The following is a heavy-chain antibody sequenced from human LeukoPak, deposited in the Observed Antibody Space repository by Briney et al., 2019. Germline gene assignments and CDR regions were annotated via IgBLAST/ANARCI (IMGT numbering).Heavy chain of an antibody. CDR1: GFTFINAW. D-gene: IGHD1-26*01. V-gene: IGHV3-15*01. Sequence: KPGGSLRLSCAASGFTFINAWMAWVRQAPGKGLEWVGRIKAKAHGGTIEYAAPGKGRFTISRDDSKNTLYLQMNSLKTEDTAVYYCTTDGVGVEGATYDNWGQGTLVSVSS. CDR2: IKAKAHGGTI. J-gene: IGHJ4*02. CDR3: TTDGVGVEGATYDN.